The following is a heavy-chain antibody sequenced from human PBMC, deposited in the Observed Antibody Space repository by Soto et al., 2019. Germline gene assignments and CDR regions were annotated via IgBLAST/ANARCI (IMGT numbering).Heavy chain of an antibody. V-gene: IGHV1-69*01. J-gene: IGHJ4*02. CDR3: ARGCRGYSAATRYYFDY. Sequence: QVQLVQSGSEVKKPGSSVKVSCKASGGSFSSNPISWVRQAPGQGLEWMAGIIPIFATVHYAQKFQGRVTITADESTSTAYMEPTSLISEDTAAYFCARGCRGYSAATRYYFDYWGQGTLVTVSS. D-gene: IGHD5-18*01. CDR2: IIPIFATV. CDR1: GGSFSSNP.